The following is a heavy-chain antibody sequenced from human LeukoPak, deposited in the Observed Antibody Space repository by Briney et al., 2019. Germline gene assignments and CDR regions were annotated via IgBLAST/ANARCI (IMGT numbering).Heavy chain of an antibody. CDR3: ARGEDGFWSGYVEH. Sequence: GGSLRLSCAASGFTFNSYALHWVRQAPGKGLEWVVVTSYDGNNKYYAESVKGRFTISRDNSKSMLYLQMNSLRPEDTAVYYCARGEDGFWSGYVEHWGQGTLVTVSP. CDR1: GFTFNSYA. D-gene: IGHD3-3*01. CDR2: TSYDGNNK. V-gene: IGHV3-30-3*01. J-gene: IGHJ1*01.